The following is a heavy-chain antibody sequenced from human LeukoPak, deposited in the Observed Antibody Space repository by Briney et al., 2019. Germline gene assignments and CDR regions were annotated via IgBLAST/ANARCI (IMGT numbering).Heavy chain of an antibody. J-gene: IGHJ4*02. V-gene: IGHV4-34*01. CDR1: GGSFSGYY. CDR2: INHSGST. D-gene: IGHD5-12*01. Sequence: SEILSLTCAVYGGSFSGYYWSWIRQPPGKGLEWIGEINHSGSTNYNPSLKSRVTISVDTSKNQFSLKLSSVTAADTAVYYCAMITSRATGPVDYWGQGTLVTVSS. CDR3: AMITSRATGPVDY.